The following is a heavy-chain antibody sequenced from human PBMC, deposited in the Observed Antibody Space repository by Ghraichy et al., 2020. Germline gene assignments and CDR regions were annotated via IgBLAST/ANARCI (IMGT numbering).Heavy chain of an antibody. J-gene: IGHJ4*02. D-gene: IGHD4-23*01. CDR3: TRLALNSGNSY. CDR2: IRIRANFYAT. Sequence: GGSLRLSCAASGFSFSASAMHWVRQASGKGLEWVGRIRIRANFYATEYAAAGRCTFTISRDDSKNTAYLQRNSLKTEDTAVYYCTRLALNSGNSYWGQGTLVTVSS. CDR1: GFSFSASA. V-gene: IGHV3-73*01.